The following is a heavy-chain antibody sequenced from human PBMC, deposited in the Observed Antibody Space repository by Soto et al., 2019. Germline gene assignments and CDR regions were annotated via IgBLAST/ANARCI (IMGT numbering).Heavy chain of an antibody. CDR2: ISYDGSNK. V-gene: IGHV3-30*18. CDR3: AKDMGCSSCHGGNDY. CDR1: GFTFSSYG. D-gene: IGHD6-13*01. J-gene: IGHJ4*02. Sequence: QVQLVESGGGVVQPGRSLRLSCAASGFTFSSYGMHWVRQAPGKGLEWVAVISYDGSNKYYADSVKGRFTISRDNSKNTLYLQMNSLRAEDTAVYYCAKDMGCSSCHGGNDYWGQGTLVTVSS.